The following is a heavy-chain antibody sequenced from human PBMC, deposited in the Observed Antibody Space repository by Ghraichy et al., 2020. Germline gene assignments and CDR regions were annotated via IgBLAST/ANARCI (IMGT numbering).Heavy chain of an antibody. J-gene: IGHJ5*02. CDR3: ARGQSTPNCSSTSCYDWFDP. V-gene: IGHV4-34*01. D-gene: IGHD2-2*01. Sequence: SETLSLTCAVYGGSFSGYYWSRIRQPPGKGLEWIGEINHSGSTNYNPSLKSRVTISVDTSKNQFSLKLSSVTAADTAVYYCARGQSTPNCSSTSCYDWFDPWGQGTLVTVSS. CDR2: INHSGST. CDR1: GGSFSGYY.